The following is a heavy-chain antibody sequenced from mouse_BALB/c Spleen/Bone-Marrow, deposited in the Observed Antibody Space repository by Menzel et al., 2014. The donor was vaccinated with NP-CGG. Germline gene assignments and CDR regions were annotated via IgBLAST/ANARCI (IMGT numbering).Heavy chain of an antibody. J-gene: IGHJ2*01. CDR1: GYAFTNYN. CDR3: ARLGTTAVPDY. V-gene: IGHV1S135*01. Sequence: VQLQQSGPELVKPGASVKVSCKASGYAFTNYNMYWVKQSHGKSLEWIGYNDPYSGGTNYNQKFKGKATLTVDESSSTAYMHLNSLTSEDSAVYYCARLGTTAVPDYWGQGTTLTVSS. CDR2: NDPYSGGT. D-gene: IGHD1-1*01.